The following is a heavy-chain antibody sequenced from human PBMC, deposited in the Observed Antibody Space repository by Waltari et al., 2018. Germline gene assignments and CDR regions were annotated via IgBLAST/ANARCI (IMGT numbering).Heavy chain of an antibody. Sequence: EVQLVESGGGLVQPGGSLRLSCAASGFTFSSYWMHWVRQVPGKGLVVVSRIIRDGSNTPYTDSLTGRFTISRDNAQNPLFLQMNSLGAEDTAVYSCARGDYIWQGDFDYWGQGTLVTVSS. CDR1: GFTFSSYW. CDR3: ARGDYIWQGDFDY. V-gene: IGHV3-74*01. D-gene: IGHD3-16*01. CDR2: IIRDGSNT. J-gene: IGHJ4*02.